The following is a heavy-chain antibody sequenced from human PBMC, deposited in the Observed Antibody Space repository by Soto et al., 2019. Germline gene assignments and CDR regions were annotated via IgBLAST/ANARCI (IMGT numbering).Heavy chain of an antibody. CDR1: GFTFSSYA. CDR2: ISYDGSNK. J-gene: IGHJ4*02. V-gene: IGHV3-30-3*01. Sequence: PGGSLRLSCAASGFTFSSYAMHWVRQAPGKGLEWVAVISYDGSNKYYADSVKGRFTISRDNSKNTLYLQMNSLGAEDTAVYYCARDLYSYGYIDFDYWGQGTQVTVSS. CDR3: ARDLYSYGYIDFDY. D-gene: IGHD5-18*01.